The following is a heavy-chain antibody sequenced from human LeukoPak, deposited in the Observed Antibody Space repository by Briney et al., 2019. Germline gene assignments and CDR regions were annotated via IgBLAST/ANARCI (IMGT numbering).Heavy chain of an antibody. D-gene: IGHD3-3*01. CDR1: GGSINNFY. CDR2: VYYSETT. V-gene: IGHV4-59*08. Sequence: AETLTLTCTVSGGSINNFYRSWIRQRRENGLEWIGNVYYSETTNYNPSLESRVTISVDMSNSPFSLPLSTVTAADTALYYCARHGPLYDSWSAQFYFDYWGQGTLVAVSS. J-gene: IGHJ4*02. CDR3: ARHGPLYDSWSAQFYFDY.